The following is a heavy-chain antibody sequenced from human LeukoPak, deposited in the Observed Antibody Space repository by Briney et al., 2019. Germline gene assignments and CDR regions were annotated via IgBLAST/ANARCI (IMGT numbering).Heavy chain of an antibody. V-gene: IGHV3-21*01. CDR2: ISSSSSYI. D-gene: IGHD3-3*01. J-gene: IGHJ6*03. CDR1: GFIFSSYT. Sequence: SGGSLRLSCAASGFIFSSYTMYWVRQAPGKGLEWVSFISSSSSYIYHADSVKGRFTISRDNAKNSLYLQMNSLRAEDTAVYYCARDRQSITIFGVLIPIYMDVWGKGTTVTVSS. CDR3: ARDRQSITIFGVLIPIYMDV.